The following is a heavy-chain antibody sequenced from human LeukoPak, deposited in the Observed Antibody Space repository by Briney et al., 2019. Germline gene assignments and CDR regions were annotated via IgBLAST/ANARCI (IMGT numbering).Heavy chain of an antibody. V-gene: IGHV1-46*01. CDR3: ARDLLRSPILGVVMGGIDY. Sequence: ASVKVSCKASGYTFTSYYMHWVRQAPGQGLEWMGIINPSGGSTSYAQKFQGRVTMTRDTSTSTVYMELSSLRSEDTAVYYCARDLLRSPILGVVMGGIDYGGQGTLVTVS. D-gene: IGHD3-3*01. J-gene: IGHJ4*02. CDR1: GYTFTSYY. CDR2: INPSGGST.